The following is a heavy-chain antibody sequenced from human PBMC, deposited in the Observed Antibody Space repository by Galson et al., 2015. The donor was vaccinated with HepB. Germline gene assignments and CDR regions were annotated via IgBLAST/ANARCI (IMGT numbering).Heavy chain of an antibody. D-gene: IGHD3-3*01. J-gene: IGHJ3*02. CDR2: ISGSGGST. Sequence: SLRLSCAASGFTFSSYAMSWVRQAPGKGLEWVSAISGSGGSTYYADSVKGRFTISRDNSKNTLYLQMNSLRAEDTAVYYCASVTLESDYAFDIWGQGTMVTVSS. CDR3: ASVTLESDYAFDI. CDR1: GFTFSSYA. V-gene: IGHV3-23*01.